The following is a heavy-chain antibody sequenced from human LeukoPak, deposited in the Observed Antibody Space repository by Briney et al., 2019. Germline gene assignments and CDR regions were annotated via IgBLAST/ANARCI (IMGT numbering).Heavy chain of an antibody. V-gene: IGHV1-2*02. CDR1: GYTFTGYY. J-gene: IGHJ4*02. Sequence: ASVKVSCKASGYTFTGYYMHWVRQAPGQGLEWMGWVNPNSGGTSFAQKFQGRVTMTRDTSISTAYMELSRLRSDDTAVYFCARDREYRSSSYPLDYWGQGTLVTVSS. CDR3: ARDREYRSSSYPLDY. D-gene: IGHD6-6*01. CDR2: VNPNSGGT.